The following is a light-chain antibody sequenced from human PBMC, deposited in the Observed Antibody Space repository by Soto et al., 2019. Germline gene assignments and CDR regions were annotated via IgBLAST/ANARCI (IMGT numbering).Light chain of an antibody. CDR3: QKSYGSPT. V-gene: IGKV1-39*01. CDR2: AAS. Sequence: DIQMTQSPSSLSASVGDRVTITCRASQSISSYLNWYQQKPGKAPKLLIYAASTLQFGVPSRFSGSGSGTDFTLTISSLQPQDFATYYCQKSYGSPTFGQGTKVDIK. J-gene: IGKJ1*01. CDR1: QSISSY.